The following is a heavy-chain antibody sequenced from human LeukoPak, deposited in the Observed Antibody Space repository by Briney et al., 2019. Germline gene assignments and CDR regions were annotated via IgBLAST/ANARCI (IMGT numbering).Heavy chain of an antibody. J-gene: IGHJ4*02. Sequence: PGGSLRLSCAASGFTFSSYGMHWVRQAPGKGLEWVAVISYDGSNKYYADSVKGRFTISRDNSKNTLYLQMNSLRAEDTAVYYCAKEGQEDIVVVVVPLDYWGQGTLVTVSS. CDR2: ISYDGSNK. CDR1: GFTFSSYG. D-gene: IGHD2-15*01. CDR3: AKEGQEDIVVVVVPLDY. V-gene: IGHV3-30*18.